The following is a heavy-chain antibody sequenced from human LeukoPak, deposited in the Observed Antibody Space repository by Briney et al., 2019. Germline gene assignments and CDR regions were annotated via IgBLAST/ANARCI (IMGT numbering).Heavy chain of an antibody. Sequence: GGSLRLSCAASGFTVSSNYMSWVRQAPGKGLEWVAVISYDGSNKYYADSVKGRFTISRDNAKNSLYLQMNSLRAEDTAVYYCARDRSLYRLGVAFDIWGQGTMVTVSS. CDR3: ARDRSLYRLGVAFDI. D-gene: IGHD1-26*01. CDR2: ISYDGSNK. CDR1: GFTVSSNY. V-gene: IGHV3-30-3*01. J-gene: IGHJ3*02.